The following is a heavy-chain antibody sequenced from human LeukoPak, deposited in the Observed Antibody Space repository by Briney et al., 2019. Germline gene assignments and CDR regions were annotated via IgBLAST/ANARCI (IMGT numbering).Heavy chain of an antibody. J-gene: IGHJ4*02. D-gene: IGHD3-22*01. CDR2: IIYDGRHT. CDR1: GFTFGMYA. V-gene: IGHV3-23*01. Sequence: GSLRLSCTASGFTFGMYAMSWVRQAPGKGLESVASIIYDGRHTYYAASVKGRFTISRDNSQNTLYLQMNSLRAEDTALYYCAKDGLSYDGSTHVYYFQSLGQGTLVTVSS. CDR3: AKDGLSYDGSTHVYYFQS.